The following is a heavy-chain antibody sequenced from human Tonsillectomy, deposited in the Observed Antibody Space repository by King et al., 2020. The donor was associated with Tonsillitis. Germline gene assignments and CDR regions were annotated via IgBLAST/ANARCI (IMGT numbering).Heavy chain of an antibody. J-gene: IGHJ4*02. V-gene: IGHV3-64D*06. D-gene: IGHD6-13*01. Sequence: VQLVESGGGLVQPGGSLRLSCSASGVAFSDYYMHWVRQPPGKGLEYVSAISGDGRSTNYADSVKGRFIIFRDNSKNTLYLPMNSLRGDDTAVYYCLLQVTYGSLDNGAEGSLVSVSP. CDR1: GVAFSDYY. CDR3: LLQVTYGSLDN. CDR2: ISGDGRST.